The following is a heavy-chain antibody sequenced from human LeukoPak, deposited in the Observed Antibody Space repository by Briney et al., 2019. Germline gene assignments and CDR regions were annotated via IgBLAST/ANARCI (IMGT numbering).Heavy chain of an antibody. CDR3: AKYLSRAFDS. CDR2: INQEASRT. D-gene: IGHD2/OR15-2a*01. V-gene: IGHV3-7*01. J-gene: IGHJ4*02. CDR1: GFTFRSYR. Sequence: GGSLRLSCAASGFTFRSYRMSWVRQAPGKGLEWLGHINQEASRTDHADSVKGRFTISRDNTRNLLFLHMSSLRAEDTAVYYCAKYLSRAFDSWGQGILVSVSS.